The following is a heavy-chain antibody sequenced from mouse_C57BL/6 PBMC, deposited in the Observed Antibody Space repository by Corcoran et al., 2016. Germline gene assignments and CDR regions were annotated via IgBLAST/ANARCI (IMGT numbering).Heavy chain of an antibody. V-gene: IGHV1-26*01. CDR3: ARRTYYGGYFDY. Sequence: EVQLQQAGPELVKPGASVKISCKASGYTFTDYYMNWVKQSHGKSLEWIGDIIPNNGGTSYNQKFKGKATLTVDKSSSTAYMELRSLTSEDSAVYYCARRTYYGGYFDYWGQGTTLTVSS. D-gene: IGHD1-1*01. CDR1: GYTFTDYY. J-gene: IGHJ2*01. CDR2: IIPNNGGT.